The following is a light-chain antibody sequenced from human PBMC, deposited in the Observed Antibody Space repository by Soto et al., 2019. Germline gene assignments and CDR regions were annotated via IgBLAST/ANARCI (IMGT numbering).Light chain of an antibody. J-gene: IGKJ1*01. Sequence: DIQMTQSPSTLSASVGDRVTITCRASQSINIWLAWYQQKPGRAPKLLIYKASTLESGVQSRFSGSGSGTEFTLTISSLQPDDFATYYCQQYNVYWTFGQGTKVDIK. CDR1: QSINIW. CDR2: KAS. V-gene: IGKV1-5*03. CDR3: QQYNVYWT.